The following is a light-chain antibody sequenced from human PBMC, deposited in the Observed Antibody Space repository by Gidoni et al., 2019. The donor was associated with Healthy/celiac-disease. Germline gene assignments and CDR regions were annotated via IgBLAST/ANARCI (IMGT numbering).Light chain of an antibody. J-gene: IGLJ1*01. Sequence: QSALTQPASVSGSPGQSITISCTGPSSDFGGYNYVSWYQQHSGKAPKLMIYDVSNRPSGVSNRFSGSKSGTTASLTISGLQAEDEADYYCSSYTSSSSYVFGTGTKVTVL. CDR3: SSYTSSSSYV. CDR1: SSDFGGYNY. V-gene: IGLV2-14*01. CDR2: DVS.